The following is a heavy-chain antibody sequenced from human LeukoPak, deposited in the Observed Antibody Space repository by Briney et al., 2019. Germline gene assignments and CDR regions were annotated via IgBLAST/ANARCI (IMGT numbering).Heavy chain of an antibody. V-gene: IGHV3-74*01. CDR2: INSDGSST. CDR1: GFTFGSYW. J-gene: IGHJ3*02. D-gene: IGHD1-26*01. Sequence: PGGSLRLSCAASGFTFGSYWMHWVRQAPGKGLVWVSRINSDGSSTSYADSVKGRFTISRDNAKNTLYLQMNSLRAEDTAVYYCASDSGSDDAFDIWGQGTMVTVSS. CDR3: ASDSGSDDAFDI.